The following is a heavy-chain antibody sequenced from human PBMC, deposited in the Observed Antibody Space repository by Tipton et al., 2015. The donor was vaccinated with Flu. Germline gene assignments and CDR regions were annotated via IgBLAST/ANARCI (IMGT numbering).Heavy chain of an antibody. CDR3: SKSLDY. Sequence: SLRLSCAASGFTVSNNYMSWVRQAPGKGLEWVANIKQDGSEKYYVDSVKGRFTISRDNAKNSLYLQMNSLRAEDTAVYYCSKSLDYWGQGTLVTVSS. V-gene: IGHV3-7*01. CDR2: IKQDGSEK. CDR1: GFTVSNNY. J-gene: IGHJ4*02.